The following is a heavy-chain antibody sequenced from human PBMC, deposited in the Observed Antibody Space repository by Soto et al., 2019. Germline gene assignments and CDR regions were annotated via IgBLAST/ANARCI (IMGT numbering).Heavy chain of an antibody. V-gene: IGHV3-74*01. CDR1: GFTFSSYW. CDR3: ARGLSGYYGFVY. J-gene: IGHJ4*02. Sequence: EVQLVESGGGLVQFGGSLRLSCAASGFTFSSYWMHWVRQVPGKGLVWVSRIKGDGTNTGYADSVKGRFTISRDNVKNTLYLQMISLRAENTAVYYCARGLSGYYGFVYWGQGTLVTVSS. D-gene: IGHD5-12*01. CDR2: IKGDGTNT.